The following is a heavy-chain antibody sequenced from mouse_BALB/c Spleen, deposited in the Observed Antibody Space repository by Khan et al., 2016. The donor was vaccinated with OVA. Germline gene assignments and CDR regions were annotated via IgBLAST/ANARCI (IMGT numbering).Heavy chain of an antibody. J-gene: IGHJ2*01. V-gene: IGHV1-4*01. CDR2: IDTNAGNT. CDR1: RYTFTSYW. Sequence: VRLQQSGAELAKPGASVKMSCTASRYTFTSYWMHWIRQRPGKGLEWIGNIDTNAGNTDYKQKVKDRATMTADKATSTAYLQLRILTSNDAAAYFCSRARIAYWGQGTALTVSS. CDR3: SRARIAY. D-gene: IGHD3-3*01.